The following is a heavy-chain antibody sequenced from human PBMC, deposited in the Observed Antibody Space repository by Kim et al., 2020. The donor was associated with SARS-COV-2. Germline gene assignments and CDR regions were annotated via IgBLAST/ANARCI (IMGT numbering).Heavy chain of an antibody. CDR2: ISARDGYA. Sequence: ASVKVSCKASGYIFSTYGFSWVRQAPGQGLELLGWISARDGYAHHAQKVQGRVTMTTDTSTNTADMELWSLRSDDTAMYYCARGSYGDVSFDYWGQGTLVTVSS. V-gene: IGHV1-18*04. J-gene: IGHJ4*02. D-gene: IGHD4-17*01. CDR1: GYIFSTYG. CDR3: ARGSYGDVSFDY.